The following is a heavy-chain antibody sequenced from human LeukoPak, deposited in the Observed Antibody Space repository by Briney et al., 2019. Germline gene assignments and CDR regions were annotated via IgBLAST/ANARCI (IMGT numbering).Heavy chain of an antibody. D-gene: IGHD4-11*01. Sequence: GASVKVSCKASGYTFTGYYMHWVRQAPGQGLEWLGWINPNGGGTKYAQKFQGRVTMTRDTSISTAYMELSGLRSDDTAVYHCARGLYSNQLHWFDPWGQGTLVTVSS. V-gene: IGHV1-2*02. CDR3: ARGLYSNQLHWFDP. CDR1: GYTFTGYY. CDR2: INPNGGGT. J-gene: IGHJ5*02.